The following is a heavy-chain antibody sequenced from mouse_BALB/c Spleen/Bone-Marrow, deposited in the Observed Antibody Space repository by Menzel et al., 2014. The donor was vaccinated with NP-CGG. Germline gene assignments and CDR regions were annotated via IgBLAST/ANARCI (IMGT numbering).Heavy chain of an antibody. Sequence: EVKLVESGGGLVQPGGSLKLSCAASGFTFSSYGMSWVRQTPDKRLELVATINTNGGNTYYQDSVKGRFTISRDNAKNTLYLQMSSLKSEDTAMYYCARGLDYWGQGTTLTVSS. CDR1: GFTFSSYG. J-gene: IGHJ2*01. CDR2: INTNGGNT. CDR3: ARGLDY. V-gene: IGHV5-6-3*01.